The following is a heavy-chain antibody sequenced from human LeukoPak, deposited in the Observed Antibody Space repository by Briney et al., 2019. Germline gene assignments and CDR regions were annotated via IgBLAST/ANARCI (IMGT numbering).Heavy chain of an antibody. V-gene: IGHV1-46*01. CDR1: GYTFPSYF. CDR2: INPTGGST. Sequence: ASVKVTCKASGYTFPSYFMHWVRQAPGQGLEWMGIINPTGGSTTYAQKFQGRVTMTRDTSTSTVYMELSSLRSDDTAVYYCARTAARRFDYWGQGTLVTVSS. J-gene: IGHJ4*02. CDR3: ARTAARRFDY. D-gene: IGHD6-6*01.